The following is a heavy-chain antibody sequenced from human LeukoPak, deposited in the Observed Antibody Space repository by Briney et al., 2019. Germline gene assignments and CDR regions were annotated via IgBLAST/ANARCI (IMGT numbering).Heavy chain of an antibody. V-gene: IGHV5-51*01. CDR2: IYPGDSDT. CDR3: ARGFYGGYYYYYYMDV. D-gene: IGHD4/OR15-4a*01. J-gene: IGHJ6*03. Sequence: GESLKISCKGSGYSFTDQWIGWVRQMPGKGLDWMGIIYPGDSDTRYSPSFQGQVTISADKSISTAYLQWSSLKASDTAIYYCARGFYGGYYYYYYMDVWGKGTTVTVSS. CDR1: GYSFTDQW.